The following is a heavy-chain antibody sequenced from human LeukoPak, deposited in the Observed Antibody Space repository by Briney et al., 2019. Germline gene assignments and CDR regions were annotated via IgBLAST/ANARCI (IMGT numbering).Heavy chain of an antibody. Sequence: SETLSLTCTVSGGSISSYYWSWIRQPPGKGLEWIGYNYYSGSTNYNPSLKSRVTISVDTSKNQFSLKLSSVTAADTAVYYCARLDYGDSLTLDPWGQGTLVTVSS. CDR1: GGSISSYY. D-gene: IGHD4-17*01. CDR3: ARLDYGDSLTLDP. J-gene: IGHJ5*02. V-gene: IGHV4-59*01. CDR2: NYYSGST.